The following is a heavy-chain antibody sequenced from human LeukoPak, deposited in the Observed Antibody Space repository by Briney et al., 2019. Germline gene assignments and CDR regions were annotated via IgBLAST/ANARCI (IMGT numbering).Heavy chain of an antibody. CDR1: GYTFTGYY. CDR2: INPNRGGT. CDR3: ARDHFIIVPAYDILTGYGWFDP. D-gene: IGHD3-9*01. Sequence: ASVKVSCKASGYTFTGYYMHWVRQAPGQGREWMGWINPNRGGTNYAQKFQRRVTMTRDTSISTAYMELSRLRSDDTAVYYCARDHFIIVPAYDILTGYGWFDPWGQGTLVTVSS. J-gene: IGHJ5*02. V-gene: IGHV1-2*02.